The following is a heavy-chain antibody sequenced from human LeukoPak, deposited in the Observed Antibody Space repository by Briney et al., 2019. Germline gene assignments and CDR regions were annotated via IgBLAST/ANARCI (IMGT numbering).Heavy chain of an antibody. J-gene: IGHJ4*02. CDR2: ISYDGSNK. D-gene: IGHD5-24*01. Sequence: GGSLRLSCAASGFTFSSYGMHWVPQAPGKGLEWVAVISYDGSNKYYADSVKGRFTISRDNSKNTLYLQMNSLRAEDTAVYYCAKDRDPRADGYNLGGFDYWGQGSLVTVSS. CDR3: AKDRDPRADGYNLGGFDY. CDR1: GFTFSSYG. V-gene: IGHV3-30*18.